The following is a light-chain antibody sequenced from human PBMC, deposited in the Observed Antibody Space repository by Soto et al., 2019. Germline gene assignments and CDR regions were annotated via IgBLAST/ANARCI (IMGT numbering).Light chain of an antibody. CDR2: GAS. CDR3: QQYGSSPPRLT. CDR1: QSVSSSY. V-gene: IGKV3-20*01. Sequence: EIVLTQSPGTLSLSPGERATLSCRASQSVSSSYLAWYQQKPGPAPRLLIYGASSSATGIPDRFSCSGSGTDFTLTISRLEPEDFAVYYCQQYGSSPPRLTFGRGTRLEIK. J-gene: IGKJ5*01.